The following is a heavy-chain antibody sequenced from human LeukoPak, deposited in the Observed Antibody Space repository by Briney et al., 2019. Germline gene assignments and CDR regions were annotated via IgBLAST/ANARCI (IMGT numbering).Heavy chain of an antibody. Sequence: SETLSLTCTVSGGSISSSSYYWGWIRQPPGKGLEWIGSIYYSGSTYYNPSLKSRVTISVDTSKNQFSLKLSSVTAADTAVYYCARSYSGGDFWSGRRYWFDPWGQGTLVTVSS. D-gene: IGHD3-3*01. CDR3: ARSYSGGDFWSGRRYWFDP. J-gene: IGHJ5*02. V-gene: IGHV4-39*07. CDR2: IYYSGST. CDR1: GGSISSSSYY.